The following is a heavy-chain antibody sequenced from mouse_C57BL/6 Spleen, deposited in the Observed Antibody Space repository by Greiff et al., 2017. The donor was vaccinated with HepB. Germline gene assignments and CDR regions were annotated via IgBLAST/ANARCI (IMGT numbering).Heavy chain of an antibody. CDR3: TRKVLRSWFAY. CDR2: IDPETGGT. J-gene: IGHJ3*01. D-gene: IGHD1-1*01. V-gene: IGHV1-15*01. CDR1: GYTFTDYE. Sequence: QVQLQQSGAELVRPGASVTLSCKASGYTFTDYEVHWVKQTPVHGLEWIGAIDPETGGTAYNQKFKGEAILTADKSSSTAYMELRSLTSEDSAVYYCTRKVLRSWFAYWGQGTLVTVSA.